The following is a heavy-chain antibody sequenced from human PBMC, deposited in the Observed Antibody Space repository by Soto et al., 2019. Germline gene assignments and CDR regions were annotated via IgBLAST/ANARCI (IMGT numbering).Heavy chain of an antibody. D-gene: IGHD2-15*01. J-gene: IGHJ3*02. CDR3: ARDGYCSGGSCYSRAFDI. V-gene: IGHV4-39*02. CDR1: GGSISSSSYY. Sequence: PSETLSLTCTVSGGSISSSSYYWGWIRQPPGKGLEWIGSIYYSGSTYYNPSLKSRVTISVDTSKNQFSLKLSSVTAADTAVYYCARDGYCSGGSCYSRAFDIWGQGTMVTVSS. CDR2: IYYSGST.